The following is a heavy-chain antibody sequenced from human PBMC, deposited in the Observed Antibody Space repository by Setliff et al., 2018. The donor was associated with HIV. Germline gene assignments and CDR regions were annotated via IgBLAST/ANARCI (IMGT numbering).Heavy chain of an antibody. D-gene: IGHD4-17*01. J-gene: IGHJ3*01. CDR1: GGSISSGSYY. V-gene: IGHV4-61*02. Sequence: SETLSLTCTVSGGSISSGSYYWSWIRQPAGKGLEWIGRIFTSGTTNYNPSLYSRVTISVDTSKNQFSLKLSSVTAADTAVYYCARVQMAYAAFDVWGQGTMVTVSS. CDR2: IFTSGTT. CDR3: ARVQMAYAAFDV.